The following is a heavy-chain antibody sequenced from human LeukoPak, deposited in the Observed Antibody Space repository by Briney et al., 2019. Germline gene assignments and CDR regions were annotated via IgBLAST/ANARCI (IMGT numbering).Heavy chain of an antibody. J-gene: IGHJ4*02. CDR1: GHSIINSFY. CDR2: INHSGST. CDR3: AREDHEGFDY. D-gene: IGHD1-14*01. V-gene: IGHV4-38-2*02. Sequence: SETLSLTCTVSGHSIINSFYWGWIRQPPGKGLEWIGEINHSGSTNYNPSLKSRVTISVDTSKNQFSLKLSSVTAADTAVYYCAREDHEGFDYWGQGTLVTVSS.